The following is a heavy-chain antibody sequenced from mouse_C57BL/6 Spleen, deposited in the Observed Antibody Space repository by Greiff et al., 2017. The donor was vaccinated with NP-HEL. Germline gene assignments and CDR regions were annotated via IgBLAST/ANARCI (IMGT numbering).Heavy chain of an antibody. CDR3: ARSSRYFDV. J-gene: IGHJ1*03. CDR2: IYWDDDK. V-gene: IGHV8-12*01. CDR1: GFSLSTSGMG. Sequence: QVTLKVCGPGILQSSQTLSLTCSFSGFSLSTSGMGVSWIRQPSGKGLEWLAHIYWDDDKRYNPSLKSRLTISKDTSRNQVFLKITSVDTADTATYYCARSSRYFDVWGTGTTVTVSS.